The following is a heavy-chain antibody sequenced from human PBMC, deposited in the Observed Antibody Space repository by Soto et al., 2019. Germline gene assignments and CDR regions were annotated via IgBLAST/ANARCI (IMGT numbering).Heavy chain of an antibody. D-gene: IGHD2-21*02. CDR1: GYTLTELS. J-gene: IGHJ4*02. CDR2: FDAEDGKT. V-gene: IGHV1-24*01. Sequence: EASVKVSCKVSGYTLTELSMHWVRQAPGKGLEWMGGFDAEDGKTKYAQKFQGRVTITRDTSASTAYMELSSLRSEDTAVYYCARSIVVVTALDYWGQGTLVTVSS. CDR3: ARSIVVVTALDY.